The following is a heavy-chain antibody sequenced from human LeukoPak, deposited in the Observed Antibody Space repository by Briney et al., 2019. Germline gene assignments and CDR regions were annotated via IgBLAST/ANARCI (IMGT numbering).Heavy chain of an antibody. CDR1: GFPFSDYW. CDR3: ASLGN. CDR2: IKQDGSEK. J-gene: IGHJ4*02. V-gene: IGHV3-7*01. D-gene: IGHD1-1*01. Sequence: GGSLRLSCAASGFPFSDYWMNWVRQAPGKGLEWVANIKQDGSEKFYVDSVKGRFTISRDNAKNSLFLQMNSLRADDTAVYYCASLGNWGQGTLVTVSS.